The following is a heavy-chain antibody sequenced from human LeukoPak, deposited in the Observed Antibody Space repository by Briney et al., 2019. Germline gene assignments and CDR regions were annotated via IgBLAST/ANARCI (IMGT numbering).Heavy chain of an antibody. J-gene: IGHJ4*02. CDR2: ISASGDST. CDR3: AKRYFGNYYFDY. Sequence: PGGSLRLSCAASGFTFSTYPMSWVRQAPGKGLEWVSAISASGDSTCYADSVKGRFTISRDNSKNTLYVQMNSLRVEDTAVYYCAKRYFGNYYFDYWGQGTLVTVSS. D-gene: IGHD2-21*01. CDR1: GFTFSTYP. V-gene: IGHV3-23*01.